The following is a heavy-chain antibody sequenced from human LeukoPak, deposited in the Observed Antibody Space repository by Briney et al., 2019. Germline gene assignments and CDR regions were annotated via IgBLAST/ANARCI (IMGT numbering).Heavy chain of an antibody. J-gene: IGHJ4*02. V-gene: IGHV4-34*01. CDR3: ARGYLLTGMYYYGSGSYFPSFDY. Sequence: SETLSLTCAVYGGSFSGYYWSWIRQPPGKGLEWIGEINHSGSTNYNPSLKSRVTISVDTSKNQFSLKLSSVTAADTAVYYCARGYLLTGMYYYGSGSYFPSFDYWGQGTLVTVSS. D-gene: IGHD3-10*01. CDR1: GGSFSGYY. CDR2: INHSGST.